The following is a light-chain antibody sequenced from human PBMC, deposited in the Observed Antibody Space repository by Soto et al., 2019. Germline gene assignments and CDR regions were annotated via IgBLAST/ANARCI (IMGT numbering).Light chain of an antibody. J-gene: IGLJ2*01. Sequence: NFMLTQPHSVSGSPGKTVTISCTRSSGSIASNYVQWYQQRPGSAPTTVIYEDNQRPSGVPDRFSGSFDSSSNSASLTISGLTTADEDEYYCQSYDSDNNWVVFGGGTKVTVL. CDR3: QSYDSDNNWVV. CDR1: SGSIASNY. CDR2: EDN. V-gene: IGLV6-57*04.